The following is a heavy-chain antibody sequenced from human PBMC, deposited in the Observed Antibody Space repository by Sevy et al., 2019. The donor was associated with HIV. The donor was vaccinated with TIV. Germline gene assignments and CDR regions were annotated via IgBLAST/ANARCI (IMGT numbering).Heavy chain of an antibody. CDR1: GYTLIEFS. D-gene: IGHD2-15*01. Sequence: ASVKVSCKVSGYTLIEFSMHWVRQAPGKGLEWMGGFDPEDGETIYAQRFQGRVTMTEDTSTDTAYMELSSLRSVDTDMYYCATGLPGEYVDCSSCYSDYFAYWGQGTLVTVSS. CDR3: ATGLPGEYVDCSSCYSDYFAY. J-gene: IGHJ4*02. V-gene: IGHV1-24*01. CDR2: FDPEDGET.